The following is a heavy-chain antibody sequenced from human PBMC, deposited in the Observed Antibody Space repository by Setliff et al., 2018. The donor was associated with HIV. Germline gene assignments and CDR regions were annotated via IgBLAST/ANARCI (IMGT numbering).Heavy chain of an antibody. D-gene: IGHD2-2*01. V-gene: IGHV3-23*01. J-gene: IGHJ3*02. Sequence: GSLRLSCAASGFTFSNYAMTWVRQAPGKGLEWVSVITSSGDNTYYADFVKGRSTISRDNSKNTVYLQMNSLRVDDTAVYYCAKSRITSQYDALDIWGQGTMVTVSS. CDR1: GFTFSNYA. CDR2: ITSSGDNT. CDR3: AKSRITSQYDALDI.